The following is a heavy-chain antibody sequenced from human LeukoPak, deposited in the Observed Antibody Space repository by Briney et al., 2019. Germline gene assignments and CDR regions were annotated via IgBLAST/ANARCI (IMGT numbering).Heavy chain of an antibody. J-gene: IGHJ4*02. CDR3: ARARATDH. D-gene: IGHD5-24*01. V-gene: IGHV3-48*03. Sequence: GGSLRLSCAASGFTFSSFEMNWVRQAPGKGLEWLSHISSSGSGTHYADSVKGRFTISRDNAKNALYLQMNSLRVEDTAVYYCARARATDHWGQGTLVTVSS. CDR2: ISSSGSGT. CDR1: GFTFSSFE.